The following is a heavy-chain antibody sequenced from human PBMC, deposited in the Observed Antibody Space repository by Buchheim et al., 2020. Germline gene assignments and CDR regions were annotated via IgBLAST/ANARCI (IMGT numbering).Heavy chain of an antibody. V-gene: IGHV3-30-3*01. Sequence: VQLVESGGGVVQPGRSLRLSCAASGFTFSSYAMHWVRQAPGKGLEWVAVISYDGSNKYYADSVKGRFTISRDNSKNTLYLQMNSLRAEDTAVYYCARGGYSYYDFWSGYYPLVYWGQGTL. CDR2: ISYDGSNK. D-gene: IGHD3-3*01. CDR3: ARGGYSYYDFWSGYYPLVY. J-gene: IGHJ4*02. CDR1: GFTFSSYA.